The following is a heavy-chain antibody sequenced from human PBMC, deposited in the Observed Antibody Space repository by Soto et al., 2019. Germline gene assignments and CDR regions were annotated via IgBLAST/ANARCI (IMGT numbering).Heavy chain of an antibody. V-gene: IGHV2-70*04. CDR3: AKPCRACSCYGP. CDR2: IDWDDDK. Sequence: SGPTLVNPPQTLTLTGTFSGFSLGTSGMRGSWIRQPPGKALEWLARIDWDDDKFYSTSLKTRLTISKDTSKNQVVLTMTNMDPPDTAPYSCAKPCRACSCYGPCGQG. J-gene: IGHJ5*02. D-gene: IGHD2-15*01. CDR1: GFSLGTSGMR.